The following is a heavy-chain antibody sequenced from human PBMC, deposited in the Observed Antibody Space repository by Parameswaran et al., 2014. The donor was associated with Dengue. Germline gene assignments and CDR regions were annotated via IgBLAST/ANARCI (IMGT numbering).Heavy chain of an antibody. CDR2: ISGSGDTT. CDR3: AMNRDESITLIVLLGYYGLDV. V-gene: IGHV3-23*01. D-gene: IGHD3-22*01. Sequence: VRQAPGKGLEWVSAISGSGDTTYFADSVKGRFTISRDNSKNTLYLQMNSLRVEDTAVYYCAMNRDESITLIVLLGYYGLDVWGQGTTVTVSS. J-gene: IGHJ6*02.